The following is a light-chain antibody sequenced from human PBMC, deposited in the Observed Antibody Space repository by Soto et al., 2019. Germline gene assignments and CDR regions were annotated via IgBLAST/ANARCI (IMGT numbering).Light chain of an antibody. CDR3: QAWDSSTVV. CDR2: QDS. CDR1: KLGDKY. J-gene: IGLJ2*01. V-gene: IGLV3-1*01. Sequence: SYELTQPPSVSVSPGQTASITCSGDKLGDKYACWYQQKPGQSPVLVIYQDSKRPSGIPERFSGSNSGNTAALTISGTQAMDEADDYRQAWDSSTVVFGGGTNLTVL.